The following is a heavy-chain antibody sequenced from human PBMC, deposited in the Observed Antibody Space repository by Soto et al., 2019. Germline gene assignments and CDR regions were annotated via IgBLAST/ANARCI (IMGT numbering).Heavy chain of an antibody. CDR3: ARVAY. V-gene: IGHV3-23*01. Sequence: SLRLSCAASGFTFSVYAMSWVRQVPGKGLEWVSTISESGGSAYYADSVKGRFTISRDNAQNTLYLQMNSLRAEDTAMYYCARVAYWGPGTQVTVSS. CDR1: GFTFSVYA. CDR2: ISESGGSA. J-gene: IGHJ4*02.